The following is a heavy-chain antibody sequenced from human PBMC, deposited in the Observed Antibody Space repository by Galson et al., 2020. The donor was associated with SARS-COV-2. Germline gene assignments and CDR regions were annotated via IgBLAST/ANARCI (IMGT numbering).Heavy chain of an antibody. D-gene: IGHD3-22*01. CDR2: IYHSGST. J-gene: IGHJ6*02. V-gene: IGHV4-4*02. CDR3: AREETDDDSSGPVYYYYGMDV. Sequence: SETLSLTRAVSGGSISSSNWWCWVRQPPGKGLEWSGEIYHSGSTNYNPSLKSRVTISVDKSKNQFSLKLSSVTAADTAVYYCAREETDDDSSGPVYYYYGMDVWGQGTTVTVSS. CDR1: GGSISSSNW.